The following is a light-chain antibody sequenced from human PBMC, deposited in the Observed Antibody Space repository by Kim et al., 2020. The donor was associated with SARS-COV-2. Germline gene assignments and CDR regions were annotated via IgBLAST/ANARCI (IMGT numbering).Light chain of an antibody. V-gene: IGLV2-14*03. CDR1: SSDVGGYNY. CDR2: DVH. CDR3: SSYTSSSTPVV. J-gene: IGLJ2*01. Sequence: QSVTITCTGTSSDVGGYNYVAWYQQHPGKAPKLMIYDVHNWPSGVSNRFSGSKSDNTASLTISGLQAEDEADYYCSSYTSSSTPVVFGGGTQLTVL.